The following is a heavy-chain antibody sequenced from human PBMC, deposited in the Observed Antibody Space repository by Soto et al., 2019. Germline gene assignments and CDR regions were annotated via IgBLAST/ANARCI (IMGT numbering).Heavy chain of an antibody. CDR1: GYTFPDHY. CDR3: AGDVGGFDY. CDR2: ITPNTGGT. V-gene: IGHV1-2*02. D-gene: IGHD3-16*01. J-gene: IGHJ4*02. Sequence: ASVKVSCTASGYTFPDHYMHLLRQAPGQGLEWMGWITPNTGGTHYAQKFQGRVTMTRDTSISTAYLELSSLTSDDTAVYYCAGDVGGFDYWGQGTLVTVSS.